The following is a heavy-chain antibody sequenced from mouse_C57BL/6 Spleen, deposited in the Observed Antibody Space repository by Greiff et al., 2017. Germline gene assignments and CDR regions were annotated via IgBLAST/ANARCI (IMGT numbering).Heavy chain of an antibody. CDR3: ARALYYYGSSPYYFDY. CDR1: GYTFTSYW. V-gene: IGHV1-69*01. Sequence: QVQLKQPGAELVMPGASVKLSCKASGYTFTSYWMHWVKQRPGQGLEWIGEIDPSDSYTNYNQKFKGKSTLTVDKSSSTAYMQLSSLTSEDSAVYYGARALYYYGSSPYYFDYWGQGTTLTVSS. J-gene: IGHJ2*01. CDR2: IDPSDSYT. D-gene: IGHD1-1*01.